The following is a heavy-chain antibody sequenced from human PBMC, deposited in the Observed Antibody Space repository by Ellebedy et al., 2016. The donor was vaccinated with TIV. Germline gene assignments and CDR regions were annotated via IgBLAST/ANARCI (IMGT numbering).Heavy chain of an antibody. CDR1: GYTFIDYG. Sequence: AASVKVSCKASGYTFIDYGVHWVRQAPGQGLEWMGWISAYNGNTHSAQKLRGRVTMTTDTSTNTAFMELRSLTSGDTAIYYCARGRAVNTFNWFDPWGQGTLVTVPS. CDR3: ARGRAVNTFNWFDP. J-gene: IGHJ5*02. D-gene: IGHD3-16*01. V-gene: IGHV1-18*04. CDR2: ISAYNGNT.